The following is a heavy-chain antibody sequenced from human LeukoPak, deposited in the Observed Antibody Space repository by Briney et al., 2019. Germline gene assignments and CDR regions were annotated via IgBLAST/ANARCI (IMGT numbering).Heavy chain of an antibody. CDR2: ISSSSSYI. D-gene: IGHD4-11*01. Sequence: GGSLRLSCAASGFTFSSYSMNWVRQAPGKGLEWVSSISSSSSYIYYADSVKGRFTISRDNAKNSLYLQMNSLRAEDTAVYYCARVTKSTTQYYFDYWGQGTLVTVSS. J-gene: IGHJ4*02. CDR1: GFTFSSYS. V-gene: IGHV3-21*01. CDR3: ARVTKSTTQYYFDY.